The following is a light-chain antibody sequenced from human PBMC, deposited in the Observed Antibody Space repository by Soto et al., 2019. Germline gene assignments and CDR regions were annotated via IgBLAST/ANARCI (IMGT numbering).Light chain of an antibody. CDR3: QQYNNWPLT. CDR2: GAS. Sequence: TQSPATLSVSPGERATLSCRASQSVSSNLAWYQQKPGQAPRLLIYGASTRATGIPARFSGSGSGTEFTLTISSLQSEDFAVYYCQQYNNWPLTFGQGTRLEIK. V-gene: IGKV3-15*01. J-gene: IGKJ5*01. CDR1: QSVSSN.